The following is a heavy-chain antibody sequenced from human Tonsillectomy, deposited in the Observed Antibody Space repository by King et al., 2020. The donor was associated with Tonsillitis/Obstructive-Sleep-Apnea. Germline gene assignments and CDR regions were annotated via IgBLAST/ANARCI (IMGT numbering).Heavy chain of an antibody. CDR2: IKQDGSEK. D-gene: IGHD3-3*01. CDR3: ARDGYDFWSGYYSDAFDI. CDR1: GFTFSSYW. V-gene: IGHV3-7*04. Sequence: VQLVESGGGLVQPGGSLRLSCAASGFTFSSYWMSGVRQAPGKGLEWLANIKQDGSEKYYVDSVKGRFTISRDNAKNSLYLQMNSLRAEDTAVYYCARDGYDFWSGYYSDAFDIWGQGTMVTVSS. J-gene: IGHJ3*02.